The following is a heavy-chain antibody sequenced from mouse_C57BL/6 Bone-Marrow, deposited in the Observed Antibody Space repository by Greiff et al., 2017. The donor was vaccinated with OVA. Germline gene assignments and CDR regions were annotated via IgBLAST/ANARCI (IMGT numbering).Heavy chain of an antibody. V-gene: IGHV1-59*01. CDR1: GYTFTSYW. Sequence: VQLQQPGAELVRPGTSVKLSCKASGYTFTSYWMHWVKQRPGQGLEWIGVIDPSDSYTNYNQKFKGKATLTVDTSSSTAYMQLSSLTSEDSAVYYWAVYGSSFHWYFDVWGTGTTVTVSS. D-gene: IGHD1-1*01. CDR3: AVYGSSFHWYFDV. CDR2: IDPSDSYT. J-gene: IGHJ1*03.